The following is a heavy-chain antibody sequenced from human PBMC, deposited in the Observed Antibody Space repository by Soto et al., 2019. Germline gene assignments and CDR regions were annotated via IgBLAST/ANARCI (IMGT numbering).Heavy chain of an antibody. CDR2: KWFFASGGNE. D-gene: IGHD1-26*01. Sequence: GGSLRLPCAPSGFTFSNYGIQWVRQDPGKGIGGGSVKWFFASGGNEYYYASVKGRFAISTDDSKQTAYLEMKSLRAEDTAVYYWGRDPYSGARNYLDLWGQGTQVTVSS. V-gene: IGHV3-33*01. J-gene: IGHJ4*02. CDR1: GFTFSNYG. CDR3: GRDPYSGARNYLDL.